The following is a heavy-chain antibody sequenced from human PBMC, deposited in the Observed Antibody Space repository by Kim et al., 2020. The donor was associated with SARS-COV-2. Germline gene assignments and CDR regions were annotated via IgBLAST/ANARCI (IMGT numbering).Heavy chain of an antibody. CDR2: IYYSGST. CDR3: ARRPVKGAFDY. D-gene: IGHD1-26*01. J-gene: IGHJ4*02. CDR1: GGSISSSSYY. Sequence: SETLSLTCTVSGGSISSSSYYWGWIRQPPGKGLEWIGSIYYSGSTYYNPSLKSRVTISVDTSKNQFSLKLSSVTAADTAVYYCARRPVKGAFDYWGQGTLVTVSS. V-gene: IGHV4-39*01.